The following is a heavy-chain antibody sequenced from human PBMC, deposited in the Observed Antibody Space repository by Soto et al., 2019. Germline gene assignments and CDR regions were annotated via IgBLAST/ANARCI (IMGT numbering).Heavy chain of an antibody. CDR1: GLSITDSEMG. CDR3: ARRHLAVAGSPWFDP. D-gene: IGHD6-19*01. CDR2: IDFSGDK. J-gene: IGHJ5*02. Sequence: HVTLKEPGPVLVKPTDTLTLRCSVPGLSITDSEMGVSWIRHPPGQPLEWLAHIDFSGDKSYRTFLKSRHAISKDTSKSQIVLTKTNMDPADTATYYCARRHLAVAGSPWFDPWGQGIPFTVSS. V-gene: IGHV2-26*01.